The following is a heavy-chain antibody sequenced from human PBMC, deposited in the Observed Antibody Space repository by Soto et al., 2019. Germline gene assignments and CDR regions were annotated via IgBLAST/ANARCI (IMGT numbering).Heavy chain of an antibody. J-gene: IGHJ4*02. Sequence: EVQLLESGGGLVQPGGSLRLSCAASGFTFSSYAMSWVRQAPGKGLEWVSAISGSGGSTYYADSVKGRFTISRDNSKNTLYLQMNSLRAEDTAVYYCAKRLINYYDSSGYPRYYFDYRCQGTLLTVSS. CDR3: AKRLINYYDSSGYPRYYFDY. CDR1: GFTFSSYA. CDR2: ISGSGGST. D-gene: IGHD3-22*01. V-gene: IGHV3-23*01.